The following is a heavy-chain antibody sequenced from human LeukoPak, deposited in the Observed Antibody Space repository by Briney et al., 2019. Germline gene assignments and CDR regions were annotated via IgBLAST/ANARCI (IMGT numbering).Heavy chain of an antibody. J-gene: IGHJ4*02. CDR1: GGSISSYY. CDR2: IYYSGST. Sequence: SETLSLTCAVSGGSISSYYWSWIRQPPGKGLEWIGYIYYSGSTNYNPFLKSRVTISVDTSKNQFSLKLSSVTAADTAVYYCASLSSGSYPYYFDYWGQGTLVTVSS. D-gene: IGHD1-26*01. CDR3: ASLSSGSYPYYFDY. V-gene: IGHV4-59*08.